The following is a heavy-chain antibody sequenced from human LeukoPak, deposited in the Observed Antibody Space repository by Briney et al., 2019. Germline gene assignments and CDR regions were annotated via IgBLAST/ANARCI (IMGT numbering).Heavy chain of an antibody. CDR3: ARARFYYYDSSGYYYYYGMDV. CDR2: ISSSSSYI. D-gene: IGHD3-22*01. V-gene: IGHV3-21*01. CDR1: EFTFSSYS. J-gene: IGHJ6*01. Sequence: PGGSLRLSCAASEFTFSSYSMKWVRQAPGKGLEWVSSISSSSSYIYYADSVKSRFTISRDNAKNSLYLQMNSLRAEDTAVYYCARARFYYYDSSGYYYYYGMDVWGQGTTVTVSS.